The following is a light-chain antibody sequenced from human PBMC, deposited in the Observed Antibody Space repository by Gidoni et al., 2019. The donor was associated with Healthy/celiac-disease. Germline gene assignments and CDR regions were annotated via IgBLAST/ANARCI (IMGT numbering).Light chain of an antibody. CDR2: DVS. CDR1: SRDVGGYNY. V-gene: IGLV2-14*01. Sequence: QSALTQPAAGSGTPEHSNTISCTGASRDVGGYNYASWYQQPPVKAPKLMIYDVSHRPSGVSIRFSGSNSGTTAFLTISGLQAEDEADYSCSSYTSSSTPTVFGGGTKLTVL. J-gene: IGLJ2*01. CDR3: SSYTSSSTPTV.